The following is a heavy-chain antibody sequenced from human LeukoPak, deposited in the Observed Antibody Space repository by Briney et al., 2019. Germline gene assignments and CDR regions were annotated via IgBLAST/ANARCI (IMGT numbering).Heavy chain of an antibody. CDR3: ARESMGLVRFDF. V-gene: IGHV3-74*01. J-gene: IGHJ4*02. D-gene: IGHD6-19*01. CDR1: GFTFSSYW. CDR2: INSNGRRT. Sequence: PGGSLRLSCAASGFTFSSYWMHWVRQAPGKGLVWVSNINSNGRRTSYADSVKGQFTISRDNAKNTLYLQMNSLRAEDTAVYYCARESMGLVRFDFWGQGTLVTVSS.